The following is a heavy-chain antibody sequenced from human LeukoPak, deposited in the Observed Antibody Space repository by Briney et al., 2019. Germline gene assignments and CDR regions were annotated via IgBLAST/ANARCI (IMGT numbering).Heavy chain of an antibody. CDR3: ARVAPHWLAPIDY. CDR1: GYTFTNFE. CDR2: MNPNSGNS. J-gene: IGHJ4*02. V-gene: IGHV1-8*03. Sequence: SVKVSCKASGYTFTNFEVNWVREAAGQGLEWMGWMNPNSGNSGFAQKFQGRVTITSDNSISTAYMEVSGLTPDDTAVYFCARVAPHWLAPIDYWGQGTLVIVTS. D-gene: IGHD6-19*01.